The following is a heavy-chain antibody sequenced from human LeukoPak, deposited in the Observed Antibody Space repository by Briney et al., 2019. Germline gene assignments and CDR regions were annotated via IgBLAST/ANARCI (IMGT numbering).Heavy chain of an antibody. CDR1: AFTFSDYW. D-gene: IGHD5-12*01. CDR3: TTGGYSGYDFDY. CDR2: ISGSGGTT. Sequence: GGSLRLSCAASAFTFSDYWMTWVRQAPGKGLEWVSSISGSGGTTYSADSVKGRFTISRDDSKNTLYLQMNSLKTEDTAVYYCTTGGYSGYDFDYWGQGTLVTVSS. V-gene: IGHV3-23*01. J-gene: IGHJ4*02.